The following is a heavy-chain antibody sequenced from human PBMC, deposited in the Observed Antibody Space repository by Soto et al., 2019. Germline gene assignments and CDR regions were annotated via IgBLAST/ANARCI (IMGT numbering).Heavy chain of an antibody. D-gene: IGHD3-10*01. Sequence: EVQLVESGGDLVQPGGSLRLSCAASGFTFSNYWMHWVRQAPGKGLVWVSRINNDGSTTRYADSVKGRFTISRDNAKNTRYLQVNSLKEEDTGVYYCVRDWFGEQIWGPGTLVTVSS. J-gene: IGHJ4*02. CDR2: INNDGSTT. CDR3: VRDWFGEQI. CDR1: GFTFSNYW. V-gene: IGHV3-74*01.